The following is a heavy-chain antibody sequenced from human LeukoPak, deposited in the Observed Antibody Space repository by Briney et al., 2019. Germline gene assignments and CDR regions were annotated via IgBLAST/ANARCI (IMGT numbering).Heavy chain of an antibody. D-gene: IGHD5-18*01. Sequence: ASVKVSCKASGGTFSSYAISWVRQAPGQGLEWMGIINPSGGSTSYAQKFQGRVTMTRDTSTSTVYMELSSLRSEDTAVYYCARGGYSYGRAYNWFDPWGQGTLVTVSS. V-gene: IGHV1-46*01. CDR3: ARGGYSYGRAYNWFDP. CDR2: INPSGGST. J-gene: IGHJ5*02. CDR1: GGTFSSYA.